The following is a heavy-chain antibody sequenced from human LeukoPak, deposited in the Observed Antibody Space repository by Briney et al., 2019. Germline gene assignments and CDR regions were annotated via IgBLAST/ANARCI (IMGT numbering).Heavy chain of an antibody. CDR3: ARMLIVGATAFDY. Sequence: SETLSLTCAVSGYSISSGYYWGWIRQPPGKGLEWIGSIYHSGSTYYNPSLKSRVTISVDTSKNQFSLKLSSVTAADTAVYYCARMLIVGATAFDYWGQGTLVTDSS. J-gene: IGHJ4*02. D-gene: IGHD1-26*01. CDR1: GYSISSGYY. V-gene: IGHV4-38-2*01. CDR2: IYHSGST.